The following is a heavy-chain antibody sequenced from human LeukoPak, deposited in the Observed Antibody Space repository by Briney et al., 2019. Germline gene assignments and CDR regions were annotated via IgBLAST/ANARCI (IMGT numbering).Heavy chain of an antibody. J-gene: IGHJ6*03. Sequence: PSETLSLTCTVSGGSISSSSYYWGWIRQPPGKGLEWIGTIYYSGSTYYNPSLKSRITISLDTSKNQFSLRLSSVTAADTSVFYCARLYTGYMDVWGKGTTVTISS. D-gene: IGHD3-16*01. V-gene: IGHV4-39*01. CDR3: ARLYTGYMDV. CDR2: IYYSGST. CDR1: GGSISSSSYY.